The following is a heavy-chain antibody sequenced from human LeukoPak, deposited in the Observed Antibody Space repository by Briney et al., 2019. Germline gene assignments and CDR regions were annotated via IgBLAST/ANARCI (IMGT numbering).Heavy chain of an antibody. D-gene: IGHD1-1*01. CDR3: ARDPYNGAYSEGYHYYYMDV. J-gene: IGHJ6*03. V-gene: IGHV3-21*01. CDR2: ITSSSSYT. CDR1: GITFSNYN. Sequence: GGSLRLSCAAPGITFSNYNMNWVRQAPGKGLEWMSAITSSSSYTFYADSVKGRFTISRDNAQNSLYLQMNSLRAEDTAIYYCARDPYNGAYSEGYHYYYMDVWGKGTTVTVSS.